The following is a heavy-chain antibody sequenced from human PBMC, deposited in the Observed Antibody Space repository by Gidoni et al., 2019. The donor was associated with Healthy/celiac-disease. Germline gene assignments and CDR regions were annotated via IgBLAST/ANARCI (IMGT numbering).Heavy chain of an antibody. Sequence: QVQLQESGPGLVKPSETLSLTCTVSGGSISSYYWSWIRQPPGKGLEWIGYIYYSGSTNYNPSLKSRVTISVDTSKNQFSLKLSSVTAADTAVYYCATVDTAMGDAFDIWGQGTMVTVSS. CDR3: ATVDTAMGDAFDI. D-gene: IGHD5-18*01. J-gene: IGHJ3*02. V-gene: IGHV4-59*01. CDR2: IYYSGST. CDR1: GGSISSYY.